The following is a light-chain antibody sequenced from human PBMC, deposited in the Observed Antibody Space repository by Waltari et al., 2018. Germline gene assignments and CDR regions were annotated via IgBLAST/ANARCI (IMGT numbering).Light chain of an antibody. CDR2: DMN. CDR1: STPFGGYHY. J-gene: IGLJ3*02. CDR3: CSYVGPNTFWV. V-gene: IGLV2-11*01. Sequence: QSALTLPRSVSGSPGQPATIPSTGPSTPFGGYHYASRYQPEPGKTPKLMIYDMNKRASGVPDRFSGSKSGNTASLTISGVQAEDEADYYCCSYVGPNTFWVFGGGTKLTVL.